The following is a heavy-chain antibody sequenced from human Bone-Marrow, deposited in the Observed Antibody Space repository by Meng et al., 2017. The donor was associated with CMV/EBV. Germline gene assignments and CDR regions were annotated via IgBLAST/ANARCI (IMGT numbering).Heavy chain of an antibody. V-gene: IGHV3-33*01. CDR2: IWYDGSNK. D-gene: IGHD5-18*01. J-gene: IGHJ4*02. CDR1: GVTFSSDG. Sequence: SCTAAGVTFSSDGMQWVRQAPGKGLEWVAVIWYDGSNKYYADSVKGRFTISRDNSKNTLYLQMNSLRAEDTAVYYCARGDTAMAVDYWGQGTLVTVSS. CDR3: ARGDTAMAVDY.